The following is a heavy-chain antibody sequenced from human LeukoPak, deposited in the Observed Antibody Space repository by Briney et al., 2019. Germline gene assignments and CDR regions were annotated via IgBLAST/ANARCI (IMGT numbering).Heavy chain of an antibody. V-gene: IGHV3-7*01. Sequence: GGSLRLSCVASGFTFSSHHMNWVRQTPGKGRESVAYIKQDGSEKYYVDSVKGRFTISRDNAKTSRYLQMNSLRTEGTGLYFCARMSSYCDYWGQGTLVTAS. CDR1: GFTFSSHH. J-gene: IGHJ4*02. CDR2: IKQDGSEK. D-gene: IGHD2-2*01. CDR3: ARMSSYCDY.